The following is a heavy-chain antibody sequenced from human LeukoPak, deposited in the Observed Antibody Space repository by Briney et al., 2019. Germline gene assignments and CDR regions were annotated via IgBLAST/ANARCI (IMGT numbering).Heavy chain of an antibody. J-gene: IGHJ4*02. CDR3: VGEEYGTGSYYKSSD. D-gene: IGHD3-10*01. V-gene: IGHV4-39*01. CDR1: DGSISSSSFY. CDR2: MYYIGTT. Sequence: PSETLSLTCTVSDGSISSSSFYWGWTRLPPGKGMESIRSMYYIGTTYYNTSLESRVTISVDASKTLCSLKLRSVTAAETAVYYCVGEEYGTGSYYKSSDWGQGTLVTVSS.